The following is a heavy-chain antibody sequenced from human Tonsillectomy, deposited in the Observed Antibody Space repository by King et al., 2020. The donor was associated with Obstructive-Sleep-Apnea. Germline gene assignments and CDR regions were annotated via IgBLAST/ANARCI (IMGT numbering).Heavy chain of an antibody. V-gene: IGHV4-34*01. CDR3: ARVSLSDYGSGSNWYFEL. Sequence: VQLQQWGAGLLKPSETLSLTCAVYGGSFSDYYWSWIRQPPGKGLEWIGEINHSGSTNYNPSLKSRVTISVDSSKNQFSLKLGAVTAADPAVYYCARVSLSDYGSGSNWYFELWGRGTLVTVSS. CDR2: INHSGST. D-gene: IGHD3-10*01. J-gene: IGHJ2*01. CDR1: GGSFSDYY.